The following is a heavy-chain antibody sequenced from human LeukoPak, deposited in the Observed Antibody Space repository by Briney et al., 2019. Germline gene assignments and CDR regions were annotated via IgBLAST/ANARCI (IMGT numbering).Heavy chain of an antibody. CDR3: ARCAAPSRDGSSSFDY. CDR2: MNPNSGNT. D-gene: IGHD6-6*01. CDR1: GYTFTSYD. J-gene: IGHJ4*02. Sequence: ASVKVSCKASGYTFTSYDINWVRQATGQGLEWMGWMNPNSGNTGYAQKFQGRVTMTRNTSISTAYMELSSLRTEDTAVYYCARCAAPSRDGSSSFDYWGQGTLVTVSS. V-gene: IGHV1-8*01.